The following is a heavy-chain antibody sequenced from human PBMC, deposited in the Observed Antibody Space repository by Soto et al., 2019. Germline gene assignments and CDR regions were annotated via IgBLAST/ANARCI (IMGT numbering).Heavy chain of an antibody. CDR3: AKDFTIVVVPAAGGYFQH. J-gene: IGHJ1*01. D-gene: IGHD2-2*01. V-gene: IGHV3-7*01. Sequence: PGGSLRLSCAVSGFTFSDYWMSWVRQAPGKGLEWVANIKQDGNEKYYVDSVKGRFTISRDNAKNSLYLQMNSLRAEDTAVYYCAKDFTIVVVPAAGGYFQHWGQGTLVTVSS. CDR2: IKQDGNEK. CDR1: GFTFSDYW.